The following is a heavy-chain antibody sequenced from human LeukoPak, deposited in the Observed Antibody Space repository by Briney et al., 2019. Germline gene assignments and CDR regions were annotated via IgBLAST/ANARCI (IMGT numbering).Heavy chain of an antibody. CDR2: IYYSGST. D-gene: IGHD6-13*01. V-gene: IGHV4-59*08. CDR1: GGSISSYY. J-gene: IGHJ4*02. Sequence: PSETLSLTCTVSGGSISSYYWSWIRQSPGKGLEWIGYIYYSGSTNYNPSLKSRVTISVDTSKNQFSLKLSSVTAADTAVYYCASRTAAGNYFDYWGQGTLVTVSS. CDR3: ASRTAAGNYFDY.